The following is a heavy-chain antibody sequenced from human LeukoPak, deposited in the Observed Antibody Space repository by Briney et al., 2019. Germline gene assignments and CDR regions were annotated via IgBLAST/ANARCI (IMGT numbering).Heavy chain of an antibody. J-gene: IGHJ4*02. CDR2: IRYDGSNK. CDR3: ARGVVPAYNFDY. Sequence: PGGSLRLSCAASGFTFTSYGMHWVRQAPGKGLEWVAFIRYDGSNKYYADSVKGRFTISGDNSKNTLYLQMNSLRAEDTAVYYCARGVVPAYNFDYWGQGTLVTVSS. V-gene: IGHV3-30*02. D-gene: IGHD2-2*01. CDR1: GFTFTSYG.